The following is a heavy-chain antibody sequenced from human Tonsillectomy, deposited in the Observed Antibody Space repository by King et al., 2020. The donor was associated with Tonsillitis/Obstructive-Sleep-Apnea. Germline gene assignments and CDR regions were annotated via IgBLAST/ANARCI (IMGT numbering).Heavy chain of an antibody. D-gene: IGHD4-17*01. V-gene: IGHV4-31*01. CDR3: ARGVTTLGVAFDI. J-gene: IGHJ3*02. CDR1: GGSISSGGYY. CDR2: IYYSGST. Sequence: VPLQESGPGLVKPSQTLSLTCTVSGGSISSGGYYWSWIRQHPGKGLEWIGYIYYSGSTYYNPSLKSLVTISVDTSKNQFSLKLSSVTAADTAVYYCARGVTTLGVAFDIWGQGTMVTVSS.